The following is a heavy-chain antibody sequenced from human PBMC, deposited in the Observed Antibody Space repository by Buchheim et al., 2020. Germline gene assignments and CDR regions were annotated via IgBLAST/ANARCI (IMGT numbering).Heavy chain of an antibody. J-gene: IGHJ6*01. CDR2: IWYDGSNK. CDR1: GFTFSSYG. D-gene: IGHD6-13*01. CDR3: ARVKGIAAAGTFYYYGMDV. V-gene: IGHV3-33*01. Sequence: QVQLVESGGGVVQPGRSLRLSCAASGFTFSSYGMHWVRQAPGKGLKWVAVIWYDGSNKYYADSVKGRFTISRDNSKHTLYLQINSLRAEDTAVYYCARVKGIAAAGTFYYYGMDVWGQGTT.